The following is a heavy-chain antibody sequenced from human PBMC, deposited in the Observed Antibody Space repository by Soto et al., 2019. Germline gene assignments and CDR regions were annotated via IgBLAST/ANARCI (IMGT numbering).Heavy chain of an antibody. D-gene: IGHD3-10*01. V-gene: IGHV1-69*13. CDR1: GGTFSSYA. J-gene: IGHJ6*02. Sequence: SVKVSCKASGGTFSSYAISWVRQAPGQGLEWMGGIIPIFGTANYAQKFQGRVTLTADESTSTAYMELSSLRSEDTAVYYCARAPIESYYYGSGKDLSVDYYGMDVWGQRTTVTVSS. CDR2: IIPIFGTA. CDR3: ARAPIESYYYGSGKDLSVDYYGMDV.